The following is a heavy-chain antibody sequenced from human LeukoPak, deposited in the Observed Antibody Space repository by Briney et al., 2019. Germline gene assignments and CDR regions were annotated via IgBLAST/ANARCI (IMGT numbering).Heavy chain of an antibody. J-gene: IGHJ4*02. Sequence: PSETLSLTCAVYGGSFSGYYWSWIRQPPGKGLEWIGEINHSGSTNYNPSLKSRVTISVDTSKNQFSLKLSSVTAADTAVYYCARDEYSSGWYAYWGQGTLLTVSS. CDR3: ARDEYSSGWYAY. CDR2: INHSGST. D-gene: IGHD6-19*01. CDR1: GGSFSGYY. V-gene: IGHV4-34*01.